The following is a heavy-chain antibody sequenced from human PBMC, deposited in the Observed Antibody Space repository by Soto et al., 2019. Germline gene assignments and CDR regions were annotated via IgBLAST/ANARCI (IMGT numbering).Heavy chain of an antibody. CDR3: ARDRTYYGSGSKGMDF. V-gene: IGHV3-30*02. D-gene: IGHD3-10*01. CDR2: IRYDGSNK. CDR1: GFTFSSYG. J-gene: IGHJ6*02. Sequence: GGSLRLSCVAAGFTFSSYGMHWVRQAPGKGLEWLAIIRYDGSNKYYGDSVKGRFTISRDNSKNTLYLEMNSLRAEDTAVYYCARDRTYYGSGSKGMDFWGQGTTVTVSS.